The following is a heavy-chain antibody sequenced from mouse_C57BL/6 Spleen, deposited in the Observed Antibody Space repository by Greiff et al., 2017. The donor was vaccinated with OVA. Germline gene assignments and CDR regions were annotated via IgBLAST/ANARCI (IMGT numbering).Heavy chain of an antibody. CDR3: TRDYGNYRDD. J-gene: IGHJ2*01. CDR1: GYTFTSYW. CDR2: IDPSDSYP. V-gene: IGHV1-69*01. Sequence: VQLQQPGAELVMPGASVKLSCKASGYTFTSYWMHWVKQRPGQGLEWIGEIDPSDSYPNYNQKFKGKSTLTVVKSSRTAYMQLSRLTSEDAAVYYCTRDYGNYRDDWGQGTTLTVSS. D-gene: IGHD2-1*01.